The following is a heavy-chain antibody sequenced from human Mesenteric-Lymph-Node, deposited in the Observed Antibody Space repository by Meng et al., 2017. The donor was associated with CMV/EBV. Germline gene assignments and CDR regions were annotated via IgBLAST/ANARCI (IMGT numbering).Heavy chain of an antibody. V-gene: IGHV3-30*02. D-gene: IGHD1-26*01. CDR2: IHYDGTIK. Sequence: GGSLRLSCEASGFTFTTSGMHWVRQAPGKGLEWVAYIHYDGTIKLHADSVKGRFTISRDTSKNTLYLQMNSLRAEDTAVYYCAKDTQIVGTTTIDYWGQGTLVTVSS. CDR1: GFTFTTSG. CDR3: AKDTQIVGTTTIDY. J-gene: IGHJ4*02.